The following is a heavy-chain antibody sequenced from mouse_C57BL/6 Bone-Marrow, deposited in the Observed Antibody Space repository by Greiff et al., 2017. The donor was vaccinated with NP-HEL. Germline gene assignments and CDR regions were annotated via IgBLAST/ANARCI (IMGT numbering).Heavy chain of an antibody. V-gene: IGHV2-9-1*01. CDR1: GFSLTSYA. J-gene: IGHJ2*01. Sequence: VMLVESGPGLVAPSQSLSITCTVSGFSLTSYAISWVRQPPGKGLEWLGVIWTGGGTNYNSALKSRLSISKDNSKSQVFLKMNSLQTDDTARYYCARNPLSNWHYFDYWGQGTTLTVSS. CDR3: ARNPLSNWHYFDY. D-gene: IGHD4-1*01. CDR2: IWTGGGT.